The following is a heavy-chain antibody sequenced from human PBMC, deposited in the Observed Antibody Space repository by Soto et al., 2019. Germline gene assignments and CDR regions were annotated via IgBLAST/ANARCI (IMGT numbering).Heavy chain of an antibody. D-gene: IGHD3-3*01. Sequence: QVQLVQSGAEVKKPGSSVKVSCKASGGTFNRYAISWVRQAPEQGLEWMGGIIPIFGIGNDAQRFQGIVTITADDSTGTAYMELSSLRSEDTGVYYCARSASKIFGVVSIPPHYYAEMDVWGQGTTVTVSS. V-gene: IGHV1-69*01. J-gene: IGHJ6*02. CDR2: IIPIFGIG. CDR3: ARSASKIFGVVSIPPHYYAEMDV. CDR1: GGTFNRYA.